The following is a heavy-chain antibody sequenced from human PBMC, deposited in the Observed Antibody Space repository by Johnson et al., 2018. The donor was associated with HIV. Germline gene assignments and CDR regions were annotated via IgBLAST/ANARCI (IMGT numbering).Heavy chain of an antibody. CDR3: ARDREYGLAWGWAFDI. D-gene: IGHD6-19*01. J-gene: IGHJ3*02. V-gene: IGHV3-64*01. Sequence: VQLVESGGGVVQPGRSLTLSCAASGFTFTQYAMHWVLQAPGKGLEYVSGISSDGRTTYYANSVKGRFTISRDDSKNTLYLQTSRLRTEDTAVYYCARDREYGLAWGWAFDIWGQGTAVTV. CDR2: ISSDGRTT. CDR1: GFTFTQYA.